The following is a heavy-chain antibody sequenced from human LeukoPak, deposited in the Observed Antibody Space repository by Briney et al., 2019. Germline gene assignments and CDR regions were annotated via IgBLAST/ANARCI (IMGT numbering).Heavy chain of an antibody. V-gene: IGHV4-59*12. Sequence: SETLSLTCTVSGGSISSYYWSWIRQPPGKGLEWIGYIYYSGSTNYNPSLKSRVTISVDTSKNQFSLKLSSVTAADTAVYYCARVLRLAYYGSGSYRRPKNYYYYYMDVWGKGTTVTVSS. CDR1: GGSISSYY. D-gene: IGHD3-10*01. CDR3: ARVLRLAYYGSGSYRRPKNYYYYYMDV. CDR2: IYYSGST. J-gene: IGHJ6*03.